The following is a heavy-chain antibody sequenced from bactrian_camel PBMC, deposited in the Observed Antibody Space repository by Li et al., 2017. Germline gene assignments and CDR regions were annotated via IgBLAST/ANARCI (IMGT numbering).Heavy chain of an antibody. Sequence: HVQLVESGGGSVQSRGSLRLSCVASGYIEKSRRRCMSWYRQAPGKEYEALAAIDSDGAATYSALVKGRFTVSRDNVKNTMYLEMNNLKPEDTAMYYCAADLRAYYTGGCYYTPSFGYWGQGTQVTVS. D-gene: IGHD2*01. V-gene: IGHV3S53*01. CDR3: AADLRAYYTGGCYYTPSFGY. CDR2: IDSDGAA. CDR1: GYIEKSRRRC. J-gene: IGHJ6*01.